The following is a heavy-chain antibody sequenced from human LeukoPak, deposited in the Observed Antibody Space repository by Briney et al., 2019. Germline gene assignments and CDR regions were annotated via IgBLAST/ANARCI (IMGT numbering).Heavy chain of an antibody. D-gene: IGHD3-10*01. CDR1: GYTFTSYA. J-gene: IGHJ5*02. CDR2: ISAYNGNT. CDR3: ARVRGFYGSGSYYPENNWFDP. V-gene: IGHV1-18*01. Sequence: ASVKVSCKASGYTFTSYAMNWVRQAPGQGLEWMGWISAYNGNTNYAQKLQGRVTMTTDTSTSTAYMELRSLRSDDTAVYYCARVRGFYGSGSYYPENNWFDPWGQGTLVTVSS.